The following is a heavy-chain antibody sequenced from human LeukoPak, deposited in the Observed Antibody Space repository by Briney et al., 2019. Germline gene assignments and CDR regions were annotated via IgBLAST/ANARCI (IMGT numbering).Heavy chain of an antibody. CDR2: LYHSDSA. CDR3: ARSAAAGMIFDY. Sequence: SETLSLTCAVSGYSISNGYYWVWIRQPPGRGLEWIGSLYHSDSAYYNTSLRSRVSMSVDTSKNQFSLTLSFVTAADTAVYYCARSAAAGMIFDYWGQGTLVTVSS. V-gene: IGHV4-38-2*01. D-gene: IGHD6-13*01. J-gene: IGHJ4*02. CDR1: GYSISNGYY.